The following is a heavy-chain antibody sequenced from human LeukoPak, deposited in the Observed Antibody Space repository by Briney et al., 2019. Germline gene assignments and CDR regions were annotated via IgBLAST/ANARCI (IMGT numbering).Heavy chain of an antibody. J-gene: IGHJ4*02. CDR3: AMPTSIAVAGTFDY. CDR2: IYHSGST. CDR1: GYSISSGYY. Sequence: SETLSLTCTVSGYSISSGYYWGWIRQPPGKGLEWIGSIYHSGSTYYNPSLKSRVTISVDTSKNQFSLKLSSVTAADTAVYYCAMPTSIAVAGTFDYWGQGTLVTVPS. V-gene: IGHV4-38-2*02. D-gene: IGHD6-19*01.